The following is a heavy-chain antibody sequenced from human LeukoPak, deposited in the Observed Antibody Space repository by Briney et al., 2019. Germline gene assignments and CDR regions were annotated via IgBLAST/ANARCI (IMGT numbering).Heavy chain of an antibody. J-gene: IGHJ3*02. D-gene: IGHD3-16*01. CDR2: INHSGST. CDR3: ARDQFAAFDI. CDR1: GGSISSGDYY. Sequence: SETLSLTCTVSGGSISSGDYYWSWIRQPPGKGLEWIGEINHSGSTNYNPSLKSRVTISVDTSKNQFSLKLSSVTAADTAVYYCARDQFAAFDIWGQGTMVTVSS. V-gene: IGHV4-39*07.